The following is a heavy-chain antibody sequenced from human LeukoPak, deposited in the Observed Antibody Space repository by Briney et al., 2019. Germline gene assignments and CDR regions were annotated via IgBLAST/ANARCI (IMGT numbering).Heavy chain of an antibody. V-gene: IGHV3-21*01. CDR1: GFTFSSYN. Sequence: GGSLRLSCAASGFTFSSYNMNWVRQAPGKGLEWVSSISSSTSSIYYADSVKGRFTISRDNAKNSLYLQMNSLRAEDTAVYYCARDLYGSSGYWGQGTLVTVSS. CDR3: ARDLYGSSGY. J-gene: IGHJ4*02. CDR2: ISSSTSSI. D-gene: IGHD6-19*01.